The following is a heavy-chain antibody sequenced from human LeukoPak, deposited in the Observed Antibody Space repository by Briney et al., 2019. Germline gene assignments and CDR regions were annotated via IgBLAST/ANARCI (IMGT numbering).Heavy chain of an antibody. V-gene: IGHV3-33*01. Sequence: PGGSLRLSCAASGXTFSSYGMHWVRQAPGKGLEWVGVIWYDGNNKYYADFVKGRLTISRDNSKNTLYLQMNSLRAEDTAVYNCARGRIVVANTGAFDIWGQGTMVPVSS. CDR3: ARGRIVVANTGAFDI. CDR2: IWYDGNNK. D-gene: IGHD3-22*01. J-gene: IGHJ3*02. CDR1: GXTFSSYG.